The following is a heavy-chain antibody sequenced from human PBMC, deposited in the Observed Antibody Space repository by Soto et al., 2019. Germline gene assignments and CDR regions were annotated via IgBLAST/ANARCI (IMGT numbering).Heavy chain of an antibody. D-gene: IGHD2-21*02. V-gene: IGHV4-4*02. CDR3: ARVPGVVVSADDAFDI. CDR1: GGSVSSSNW. CDR2: IYHSGSA. Sequence: QVQLQESGPGLVKPSGTLSLTCAVSGGSVSSSNWWSWVRQSPGKGLEWIGEIYHSGSAHYNPSLKRRASIYLDKSKNQFSLRLTSVTAADTAVYYCARVPGVVVSADDAFDIWGPGTRVIVSS. J-gene: IGHJ3*02.